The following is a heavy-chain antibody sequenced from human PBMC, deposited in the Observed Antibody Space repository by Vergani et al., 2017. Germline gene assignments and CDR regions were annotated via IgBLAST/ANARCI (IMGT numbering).Heavy chain of an antibody. V-gene: IGHV6-1*01. CDR2: TYYRSKWYN. D-gene: IGHD3-3*01. Sequence: QVQLQQSGPGLVKPSQTLSLTCAISGDSVSSNSAAWNWIRQSPSRGLEWLGRTYYRSKWYNDYAVSVKSRITINPDTSKNQFSLQLNSVTPEDTAVYYCARGAPRITIFGVVRGQFYFDYWGQGTLVTVSS. CDR3: ARGAPRITIFGVVRGQFYFDY. J-gene: IGHJ4*02. CDR1: GDSVSSNSAA.